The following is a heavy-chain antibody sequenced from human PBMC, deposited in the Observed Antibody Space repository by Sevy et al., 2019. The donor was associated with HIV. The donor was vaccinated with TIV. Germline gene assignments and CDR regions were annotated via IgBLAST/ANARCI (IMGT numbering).Heavy chain of an antibody. CDR1: GYTFNSYV. CDR2: ISGYNGDK. Sequence: ASVKVSCKASGYTFNSYVITWVRQAPGQGLEWMGKISGYNGDKKDGQKFQGRVTMTTDPSTSTAYMELRSPKPDDTAVYYCARAPSGSQGPGQYFQHWGQGTLVTVSS. V-gene: IGHV1-18*01. J-gene: IGHJ1*01. D-gene: IGHD1-26*01. CDR3: ARAPSGSQGPGQYFQH.